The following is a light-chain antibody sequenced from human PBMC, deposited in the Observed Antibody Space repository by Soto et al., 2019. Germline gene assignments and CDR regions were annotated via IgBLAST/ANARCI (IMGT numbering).Light chain of an antibody. V-gene: IGKV1-27*01. CDR1: QDISHY. CDR3: RQYTKDPPGT. J-gene: IGKJ1*01. Sequence: DIQMTQSPSSLSASVGDRVTFTCRASQDISHYLAWYQERPGKVPKLLIYYAANLQSGVPSRFSGSGSGTDFTLTISSLQPEDVGTYYCRQYTKDPPGTFGQGTKVDIK. CDR2: YAA.